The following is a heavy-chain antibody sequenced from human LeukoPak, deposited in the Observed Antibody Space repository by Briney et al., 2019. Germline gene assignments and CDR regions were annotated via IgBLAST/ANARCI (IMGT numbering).Heavy chain of an antibody. CDR2: IKQDESER. CDR1: GFPVSSNY. CDR3: ARDKRSGDSFFDY. V-gene: IGHV3-7*03. Sequence: GGSLRPSCAASGFPVSSNYMSWVRQAPGKGLEWVANIKQDESERYYVDSVKGRFTISRDNAKNSLNLQMNSLRAEDTAVYYCARDKRSGDSFFDYWGQGTLVTVSS. D-gene: IGHD7-27*01. J-gene: IGHJ4*02.